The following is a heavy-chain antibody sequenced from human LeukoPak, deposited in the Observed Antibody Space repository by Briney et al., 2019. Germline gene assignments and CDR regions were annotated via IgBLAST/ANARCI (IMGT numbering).Heavy chain of an antibody. D-gene: IGHD2-21*01. CDR2: ISAYNGDT. J-gene: IGHJ4*02. CDR3: ARDHGHKSVDY. V-gene: IGHV1-18*01. Sequence: ASVKVSCKASGYTFSSYGISWLRQAPGQGLEWMGWISAYNGDTNYAQKLQGRVTMTTDTSTSTLYMEVRSLRSDDTAVYYCARDHGHKSVDYWGQGTLVIVSS. CDR1: GYTFSSYG.